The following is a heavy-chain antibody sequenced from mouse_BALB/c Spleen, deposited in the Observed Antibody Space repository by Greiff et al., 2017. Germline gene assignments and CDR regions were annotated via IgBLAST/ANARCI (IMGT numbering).Heavy chain of an antibody. CDR2: IWAGGST. Sequence: QVQLQQSGPGLVAPSQSLSITCTVSGFSLTSYGVHWVRQPPGKGLEWLGVIWAGGSTNYNSALMSRLSISKYNSKSQVFLKMNSLQTDDTAMYYCARDQAYYGNSYAMDYWGQGTSVTVSS. J-gene: IGHJ4*01. D-gene: IGHD2-10*01. CDR1: GFSLTSYG. V-gene: IGHV2-9*02. CDR3: ARDQAYYGNSYAMDY.